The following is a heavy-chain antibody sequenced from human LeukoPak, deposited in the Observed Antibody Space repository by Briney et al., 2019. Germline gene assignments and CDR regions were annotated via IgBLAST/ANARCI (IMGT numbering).Heavy chain of an antibody. Sequence: ASVEVSCKVSGYTLTDLSMHWVRQSPGKGGEGMGGFDPEDAETLYAQNFQGRVTMTEDTSTDTAYMELRSLRSEDTAVYYCATAPRLSGWDFDYWGQGTLVTVSS. CDR1: GYTLTDLS. D-gene: IGHD6-19*01. CDR3: ATAPRLSGWDFDY. J-gene: IGHJ4*02. CDR2: FDPEDAET. V-gene: IGHV1-24*01.